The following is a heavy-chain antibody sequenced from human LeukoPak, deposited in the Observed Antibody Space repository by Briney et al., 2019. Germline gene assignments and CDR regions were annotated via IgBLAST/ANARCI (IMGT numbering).Heavy chain of an antibody. CDR2: ISYDGSNK. CDR3: ARAYYYDSSGYYYHMYYFDY. V-gene: IGHV3-30-3*01. D-gene: IGHD3-22*01. Sequence: GGSLRLSCAASGFTFSSYAMHWVRQAPGKGLEWAAVISYDGSNKYYADSVKGRFTISRDNSKNTLYLQMNTLRAEDPAVYYCARAYYYDSSGYYYHMYYFDYWGQGTLVTVSS. CDR1: GFTFSSYA. J-gene: IGHJ4*02.